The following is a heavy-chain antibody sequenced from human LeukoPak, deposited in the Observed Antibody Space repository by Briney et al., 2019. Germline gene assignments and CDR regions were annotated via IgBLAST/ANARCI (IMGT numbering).Heavy chain of an antibody. CDR1: GFTFSSYD. J-gene: IGHJ4*02. V-gene: IGHV3-33*01. D-gene: IGHD2-8*01. Sequence: GGSLRLSCAASGFTFSSYDMHWVRQAPGRGLEWVALIWSDGSNKYYADSVKGRFTISRDNSKNTLYLQMNSLRAEDTAVYYCARGLNFDYWGQGTLVTVSS. CDR2: IWSDGSNK. CDR3: ARGLNFDY.